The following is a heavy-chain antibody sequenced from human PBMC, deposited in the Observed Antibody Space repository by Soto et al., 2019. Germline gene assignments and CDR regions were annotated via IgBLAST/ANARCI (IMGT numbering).Heavy chain of an antibody. CDR1: GFPFNKCA. J-gene: IGHJ5*02. Sequence: DVQLLESGGALVQPGGSLRLSCAASGFPFNKCAISWVRQAPGKGLQWVATISGSGKTTEYADSVKGRLTISRDNSRNTVHLQMNSLRGEDTAVYYCAKELRPAYRTGWLDHWGQGTLVTVSS. CDR2: ISGSGKTT. CDR3: AKELRPAYRTGWLDH. V-gene: IGHV3-23*01. D-gene: IGHD1-1*01.